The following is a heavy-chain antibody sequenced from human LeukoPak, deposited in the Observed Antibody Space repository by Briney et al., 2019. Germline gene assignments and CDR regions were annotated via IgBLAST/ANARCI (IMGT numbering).Heavy chain of an antibody. CDR3: AKDARRTNGWYFFDY. CDR1: GFAFSNLA. CDR2: ISDSGSLT. V-gene: IGHV3-23*01. D-gene: IGHD6-19*01. Sequence: PGGSLRLSCAASGFAFSNLAMGWVRQALGQGLEWVSVISDSGSLTYYADSVKGRFTISRDNSKNTLFLQMNSLRAEDTAVYYCAKDARRTNGWYFFDYWGQGTLVTVSS. J-gene: IGHJ4*02.